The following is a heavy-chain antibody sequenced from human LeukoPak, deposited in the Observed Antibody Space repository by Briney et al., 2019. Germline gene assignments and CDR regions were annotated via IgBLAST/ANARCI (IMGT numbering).Heavy chain of an antibody. CDR1: GASINNYY. J-gene: IGHJ3*01. Sequence: PSETLSLTCAVSGASINNYYRSWIRQPPGKGLEWIGGIDQSGSANYNPALKSRVSTSVDTSNNNFSLRLTSVTAADTGVYYCARADVVLHGDQVAFDVWGPGIQVIVSS. D-gene: IGHD3-10*01. CDR3: ARADVVLHGDQVAFDV. CDR2: IDQSGSA. V-gene: IGHV4-34*01.